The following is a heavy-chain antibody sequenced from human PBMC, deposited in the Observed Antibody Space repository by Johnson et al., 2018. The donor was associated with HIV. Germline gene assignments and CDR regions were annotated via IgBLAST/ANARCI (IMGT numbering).Heavy chain of an antibody. J-gene: IGHJ3*02. Sequence: VQLVESGGGLVQPGGSLRLSCAASGFTFSSYDMHWVRQATGKGLEWVSVIYSGGSTYYADSVKGRFTISRDNSKNTLYLQMNSLRAEDTALYYCARAYSGSYSPRSAFDIWGQGTMVTVSS. V-gene: IGHV3-66*01. D-gene: IGHD1-26*01. CDR3: ARAYSGSYSPRSAFDI. CDR1: GFTFSSYD. CDR2: IYSGGST.